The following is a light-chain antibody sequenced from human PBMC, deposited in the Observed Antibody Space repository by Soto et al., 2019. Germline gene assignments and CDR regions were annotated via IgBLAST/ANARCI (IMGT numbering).Light chain of an antibody. V-gene: IGLV2-14*03. CDR2: DVT. CDR3: SLYTSISTLV. CDR1: SSDVGGYNS. Sequence: QSALTQPASVSGSPGQSITISCTGTSSDVGGYNSVSWYQQHPGKAPKLMIYDVTNRPSGVSNRFSGSKSGNTASLTISGLQTEDEADYYCSLYTSISTLVFGGGTKLTVL. J-gene: IGLJ2*01.